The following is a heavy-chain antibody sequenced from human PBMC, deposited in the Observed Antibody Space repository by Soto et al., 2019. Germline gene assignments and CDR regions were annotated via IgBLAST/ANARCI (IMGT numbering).Heavy chain of an antibody. CDR1: GFTFSTSW. J-gene: IGHJ1*01. Sequence: EVQLVESGGGLVQPGGSQRLSCAASGFTFSTSWMHWVRQAPGKGLVWVSRINSDESSTSYADSVKGRFTISRDNAKNTLYLQMNSLRAEDTAVYYCASMTRDGYNLKYFQYWGQGTLVTVSS. V-gene: IGHV3-74*01. CDR3: ASMTRDGYNLKYFQY. D-gene: IGHD5-12*01. CDR2: INSDESST.